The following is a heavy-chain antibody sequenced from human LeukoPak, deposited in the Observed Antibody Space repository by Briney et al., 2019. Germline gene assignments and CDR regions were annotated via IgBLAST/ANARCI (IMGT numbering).Heavy chain of an antibody. CDR1: GGSISSYY. CDR3: ARVTVTGDAFDI. CDR2: IYYSGST. J-gene: IGHJ3*02. V-gene: IGHV4-59*01. D-gene: IGHD4-17*01. Sequence: NASETLSLTCTVSGGSISSYYWSWIRQPPGKGLEWIGYIYYSGSTNYNPSLKSRVTISVDTSKNQFSLKLSSVTAADTAVYYCARVTVTGDAFDIWGQGTMVTVSS.